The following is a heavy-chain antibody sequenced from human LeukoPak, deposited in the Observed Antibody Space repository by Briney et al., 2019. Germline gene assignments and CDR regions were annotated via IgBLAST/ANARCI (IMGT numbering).Heavy chain of an antibody. CDR2: ISATGGST. V-gene: IGHV3-23*01. CDR3: ARPDCSSTSCYRPVY. J-gene: IGHJ4*02. Sequence: GGSLRLSRAASGFTFSSYAMSWVRQAPGKGLEWVSAISATGGSTYYADSVKGRFTISRDNSKSTLYLQMNSLRAEDTAVYYCARPDCSSTSCYRPVYWGQGTLVTVSS. CDR1: GFTFSSYA. D-gene: IGHD2-2*02.